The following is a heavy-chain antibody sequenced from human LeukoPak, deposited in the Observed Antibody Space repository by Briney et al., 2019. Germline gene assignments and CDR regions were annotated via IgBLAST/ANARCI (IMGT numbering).Heavy chain of an antibody. CDR3: ARGRRGIKIDY. CDR1: GGSFSGYY. V-gene: IGHV4-34*01. J-gene: IGHJ4*02. CDR2: INHSGST. D-gene: IGHD3-16*01. Sequence: SSETLSLTCAVYGGSFSGYYWSWIRQPPGKGLEWIGEINHSGSTNYNPSLKSRVTISVDTSKNQFSLKLSSVTAADTAVYYCARGRRGIKIDYWGQGTLVTVSS.